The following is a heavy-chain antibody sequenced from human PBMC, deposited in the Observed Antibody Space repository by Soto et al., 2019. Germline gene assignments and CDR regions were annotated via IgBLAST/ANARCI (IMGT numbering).Heavy chain of an antibody. Sequence: EVQLLESGGGLVQPGGSLRLSCAASGFTFSSYAMSWVRQAPGKGLEWVSAISGSGGSTYYADSVKGRFTISRDNSKNKLYLQMNSLRAEDTAVYYCAKDRSSILEGFDYWGQGTLVTVSS. CDR2: ISGSGGST. J-gene: IGHJ4*02. V-gene: IGHV3-23*01. CDR1: GFTFSSYA. CDR3: AKDRSSILEGFDY. D-gene: IGHD3-3*01.